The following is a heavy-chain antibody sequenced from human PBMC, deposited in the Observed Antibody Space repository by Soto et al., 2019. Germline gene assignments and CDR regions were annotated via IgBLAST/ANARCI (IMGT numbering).Heavy chain of an antibody. V-gene: IGHV1-8*01. CDR2: MNPNIGNT. J-gene: IGHJ4*02. Sequence: QVQLVQSGAEVKKPGASVKVSCKASGYTFTSYDINWVRQATGQGLEWMGWMNPNIGNTGYAQKFQGRVTMTRNTSISTAYMELSTLRSEDTAVYYCARGLWQRSSSGRGYWGQGTLVTVSS. D-gene: IGHD6-6*01. CDR1: GYTFTSYD. CDR3: ARGLWQRSSSGRGY.